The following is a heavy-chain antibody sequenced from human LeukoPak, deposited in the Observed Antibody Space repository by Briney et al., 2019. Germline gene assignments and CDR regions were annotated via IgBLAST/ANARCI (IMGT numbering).Heavy chain of an antibody. CDR1: GFTFNTYA. CDR2: ISGNGAKT. Sequence: GGSLRLSCAASGFTFNTYAMSWVRQAPGKGLEWVSTISGNGAKTYSAGSVKGRFTISRDNAKNSLYLQMNSLRAEDTAVYYCARDLYSSSWYGWDFYYYGMDVWGQGTTVTVSS. J-gene: IGHJ6*02. V-gene: IGHV3-23*01. D-gene: IGHD6-13*01. CDR3: ARDLYSSSWYGWDFYYYGMDV.